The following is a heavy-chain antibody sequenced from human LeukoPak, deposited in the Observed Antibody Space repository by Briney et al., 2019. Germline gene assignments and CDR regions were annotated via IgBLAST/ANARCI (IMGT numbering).Heavy chain of an antibody. CDR1: GYTFTGNY. CDR2: INPNSGAT. CDR3: ARLYNWNYY. V-gene: IGHV1-2*02. Sequence: ASVKVSCKASGYTFTGNYMHWVQQAPGQGLEWMGWINPNSGATNYAQKFQGRVTMTRDTSISTAYMELTRLRSDDTAVYYCARLYNWNYYWGQGTLVTVSS. D-gene: IGHD1-7*01. J-gene: IGHJ4*02.